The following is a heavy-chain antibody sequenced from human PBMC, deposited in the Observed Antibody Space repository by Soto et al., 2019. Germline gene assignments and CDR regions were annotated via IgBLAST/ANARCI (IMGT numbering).Heavy chain of an antibody. CDR3: AAEPIAVASGKYYYGMDV. CDR2: IVVGSGNT. V-gene: IGHV1-58*01. Sequence: ASVKVSCKASGFTFTSSAVQWVRQARGQRLEWIGWIVVGSGNTNYAQKFQERVTITRDMSTSTAYMELSSLRSEDTAVYYCAAEPIAVASGKYYYGMDVWGQGTTVTVSS. D-gene: IGHD6-19*01. CDR1: GFTFTSSA. J-gene: IGHJ6*02.